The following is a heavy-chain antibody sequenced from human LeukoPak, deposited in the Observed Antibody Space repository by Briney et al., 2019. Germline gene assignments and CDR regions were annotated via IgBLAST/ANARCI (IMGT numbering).Heavy chain of an antibody. CDR1: GYTFTGYY. D-gene: IGHD3-22*01. CDR3: YLYYYDSSGYSYYFDY. J-gene: IGHJ4*02. CDR2: INSNSGGT. Sequence: ASVKVSCKASGYTFTGYYMHWVRQAPGQGLEWMGRINSNSGGTNYAQKFQGRVTMTADTSISTAYMELSRLRSDDTAVYYCYLYYYDSSGYSYYFDYWGQGTLVTVSS. V-gene: IGHV1-2*06.